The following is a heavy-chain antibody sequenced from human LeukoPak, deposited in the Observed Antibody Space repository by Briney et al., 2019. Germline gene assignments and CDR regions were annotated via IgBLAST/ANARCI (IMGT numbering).Heavy chain of an antibody. Sequence: GASVKVSCKASGYTFTGYYMHWVRQAPGQGLEWMGWINPNSGGTNYVQKFQGRVTMTRDTSISTAYMELSRLRSDDTAVYYCARGSIVATFDYWGQGTLVTVSS. CDR1: GYTFTGYY. J-gene: IGHJ4*02. D-gene: IGHD5-12*01. CDR3: ARGSIVATFDY. CDR2: INPNSGGT. V-gene: IGHV1-2*02.